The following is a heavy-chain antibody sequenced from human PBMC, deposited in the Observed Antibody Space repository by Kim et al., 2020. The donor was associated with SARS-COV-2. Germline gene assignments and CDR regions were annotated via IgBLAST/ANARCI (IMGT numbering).Heavy chain of an antibody. J-gene: IGHJ6*02. CDR1: GFTFDDYA. Sequence: GGSLRLSCAASGFTFDDYAMHWVRQAPGKGLEWVSGISWNSGSIGYADSVKGRFTISRDNAKNSLYLQMNSLRAEDTALYYCAKGGSKQPIWGYYYGMDVWGQGTTVTVSS. CDR2: ISWNSGSI. CDR3: AKGGSKQPIWGYYYGMDV. D-gene: IGHD2-15*01. V-gene: IGHV3-9*01.